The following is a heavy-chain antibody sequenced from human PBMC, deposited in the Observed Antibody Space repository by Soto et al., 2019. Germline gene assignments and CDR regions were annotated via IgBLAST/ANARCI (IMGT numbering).Heavy chain of an antibody. CDR2: ISSSSSYI. V-gene: IGHV3-21*01. Sequence: GGSLRLSCAASGFTFSSYSMNWVRQAPGKGLEWVSSISSSSSYIYYADSVKGRFTISRDNAKNSLYLQMNSLRAEDTAVYYCARAGSGPRGWFDPWGQGTLVTVSS. J-gene: IGHJ5*02. CDR1: GFTFSSYS. CDR3: ARAGSGPRGWFDP. D-gene: IGHD2-15*01.